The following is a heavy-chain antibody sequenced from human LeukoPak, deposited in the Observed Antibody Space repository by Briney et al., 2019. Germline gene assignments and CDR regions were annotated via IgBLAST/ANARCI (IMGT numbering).Heavy chain of an antibody. D-gene: IGHD3-9*01. CDR3: ARDEARTGYIHH. CDR2: IYISGTT. Sequence: SETLSLTCTVSGGSISSYYWSWVRQTAGKGLEWIGRIYISGTTNYNPSLKSRVTMSLDTSKNQLSLRLTSVTAADTAVYYCARDEARTGYIHHWGQGTLITVSS. V-gene: IGHV4-4*07. J-gene: IGHJ1*01. CDR1: GGSISSYY.